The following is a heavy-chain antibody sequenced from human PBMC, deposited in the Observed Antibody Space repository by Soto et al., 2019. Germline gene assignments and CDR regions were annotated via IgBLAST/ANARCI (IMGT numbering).Heavy chain of an antibody. J-gene: IGHJ6*02. Sequence: PGESQKISSKGSGYSFTTYWISWVRQMPGKGLEWMGRIDPSDSYTNYSPSFQGHVTISADKSITTAYLQWSSLKASDTAMYYCAREYSSSDRYYYYGVDVWGQGTTVTVSS. D-gene: IGHD6-6*01. CDR1: GYSFTTYW. V-gene: IGHV5-10-1*01. CDR3: AREYSSSDRYYYYGVDV. CDR2: IDPSDSYT.